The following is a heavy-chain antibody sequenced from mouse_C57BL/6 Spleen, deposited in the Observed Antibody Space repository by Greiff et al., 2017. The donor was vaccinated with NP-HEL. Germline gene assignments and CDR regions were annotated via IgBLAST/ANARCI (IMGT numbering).Heavy chain of an antibody. CDR1: GFNIKNTY. Sequence: EVMLVESVAELVRPGASVKLSCTASGFNIKNTYMHWVKQRPEQGLEWIGRIDPAIGNTKYAPKFPGKATITADTSSNTAYLQLSSLTSEDTAMYYCARVYPYDYAMDDGGQGASVTV. CDR2: IDPAIGNT. CDR3: ARVYPYDYAMDD. D-gene: IGHD2-1*01. J-gene: IGHJ4*01. V-gene: IGHV14-3*01.